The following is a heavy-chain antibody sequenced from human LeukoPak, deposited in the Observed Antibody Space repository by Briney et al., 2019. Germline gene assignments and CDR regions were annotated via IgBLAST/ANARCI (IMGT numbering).Heavy chain of an antibody. CDR2: IYYSGST. Sequence: SETLSLTCTVSGGSISSGGYYWSWIRQHPGKGLEWIGYIYYSGSTYYNPSLKSRVTISVDTSKNQFSLKLSSATAADTAVYYCARAHYLPAALDYWGQGTLVTVSS. CDR1: GGSISSGGYY. J-gene: IGHJ4*02. CDR3: ARAHYLPAALDY. V-gene: IGHV4-31*03. D-gene: IGHD2-2*01.